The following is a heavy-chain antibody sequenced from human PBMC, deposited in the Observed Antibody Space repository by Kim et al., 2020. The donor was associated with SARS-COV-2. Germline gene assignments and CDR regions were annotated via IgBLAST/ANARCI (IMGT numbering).Heavy chain of an antibody. J-gene: IGHJ5*02. CDR3: ARDDRAAAGIWFDP. V-gene: IGHV6-1*01. Sequence: AVSVKSRITINPDTSKNQFSLQLNSVTPEDTAVYYCARDDRAAAGIWFDPWGQGTLVTVSS. D-gene: IGHD6-13*01.